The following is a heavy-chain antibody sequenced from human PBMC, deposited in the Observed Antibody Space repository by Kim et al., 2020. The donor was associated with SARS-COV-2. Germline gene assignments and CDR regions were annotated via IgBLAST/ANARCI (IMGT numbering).Heavy chain of an antibody. Sequence: YSNPSLKSRVTISVDTSKNHFSLKLSSVTAADTAVYYCARDIVDFYGMGVWGQGTTVTVSS. D-gene: IGHD2-15*01. CDR3: ARDIVDFYGMGV. J-gene: IGHJ6*02. V-gene: IGHV4-31*02.